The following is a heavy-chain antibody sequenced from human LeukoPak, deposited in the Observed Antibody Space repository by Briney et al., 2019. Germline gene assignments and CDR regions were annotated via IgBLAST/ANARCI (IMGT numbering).Heavy chain of an antibody. D-gene: IGHD4-11*01. CDR1: GFTFSDYY. Sequence: GGSLRLSCAASGFTFSDYYMSWIRQAPGKGLEWLSYISGSGDSKFYADSVKGRFTISRDNAKNSLYLQMNSPRAEDTAVYYCARRAYSDYFFDYWGQGTLVTVSS. CDR3: ARRAYSDYFFDY. CDR2: ISGSGDSK. V-gene: IGHV3-11*01. J-gene: IGHJ4*02.